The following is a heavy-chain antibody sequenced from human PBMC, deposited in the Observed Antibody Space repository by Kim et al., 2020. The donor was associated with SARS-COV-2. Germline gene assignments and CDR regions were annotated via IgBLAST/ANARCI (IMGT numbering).Heavy chain of an antibody. D-gene: IGHD5-12*01. Sequence: SETLSLTCTVSGGSTSSRNYYWSWVRQPPGKGLEWIGSGSYGGPTYYNPSLKSRVTFSVDASTNQFFLKLTSATAADRALYYCTRHMAEDGYNAKPIDSWGQGTLVTVSS. CDR1: GGSTSSRNYY. V-gene: IGHV4-39*01. CDR3: TRHMAEDGYNAKPIDS. CDR2: GSYGGPT. J-gene: IGHJ4*02.